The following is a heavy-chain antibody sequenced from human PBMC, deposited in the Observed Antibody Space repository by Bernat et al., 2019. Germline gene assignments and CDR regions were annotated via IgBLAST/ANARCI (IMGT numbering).Heavy chain of an antibody. CDR1: GFTFSSSG. CDR2: IWYDGSKT. J-gene: IGHJ5*02. Sequence: QVHLVESGGGVVQPGRSLRLSCAASGFTFSSSGMHWVRQAPGKGLEWLAVIWYDGSKTYYADSVKGRFTVSRDNSKNTFYLEMNSLRAEDTAVYYLARDRAGQRPGEQQVVRWFDPWGQGTLVTVSP. V-gene: IGHV3-33*01. CDR3: ARDRAGQRPGEQQVVRWFDP. D-gene: IGHD6-13*01.